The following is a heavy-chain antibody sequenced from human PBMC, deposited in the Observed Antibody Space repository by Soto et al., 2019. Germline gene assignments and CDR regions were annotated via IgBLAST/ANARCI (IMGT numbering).Heavy chain of an antibody. J-gene: IGHJ5*01. CDR3: ARERGTTGDNWFES. CDR1: GYTFTSYA. D-gene: IGHD1-1*01. Sequence: ASVKVSCKASGYTFTSYAMHWVRQAPGQRLEWMGWINAGNGNTKYSQKFQGRVTITRDTSASTAYMELSSLRSEDTAVYYCARERGTTGDNWFESWGQGTLVTVSS. CDR2: INAGNGNT. V-gene: IGHV1-3*01.